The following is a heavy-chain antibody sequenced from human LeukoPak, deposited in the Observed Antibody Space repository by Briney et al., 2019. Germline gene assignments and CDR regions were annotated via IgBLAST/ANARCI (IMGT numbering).Heavy chain of an antibody. CDR3: ASQVGYFDY. V-gene: IGHV4-61*02. J-gene: IGHJ4*02. D-gene: IGHD1-26*01. CDR1: GGSVSSGSYY. CDR2: ISTSGST. Sequence: SQTLSLTCTVSGGSVSSGSYYWSWIRQPAGKGLEWIGRISTSGSTSYNPSLKSRVTISRDTSKNQFSLKLSSVTAADTAVYYCASQVGYFDYWGQGTLVTVSS.